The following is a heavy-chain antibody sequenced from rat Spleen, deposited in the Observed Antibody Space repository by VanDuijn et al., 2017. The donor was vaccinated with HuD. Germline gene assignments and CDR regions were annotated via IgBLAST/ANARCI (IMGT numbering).Heavy chain of an antibody. D-gene: IGHD1-2*01. CDR2: ISYDGSNT. CDR3: TSHASYSTYSPFVY. CDR1: GFTSSDYD. J-gene: IGHJ3*01. Sequence: EVQLVESDGGLVQPGRSLHLSCVVSGFTSSDYDMTWVRQAPTKGLEWVATISYDGSNTHYRDSVKGRFTISRENAKSTLFLQMDSLRSEDTATYYCTSHASYSTYSPFVYWGQGTLVTVSS. V-gene: IGHV5-29*01.